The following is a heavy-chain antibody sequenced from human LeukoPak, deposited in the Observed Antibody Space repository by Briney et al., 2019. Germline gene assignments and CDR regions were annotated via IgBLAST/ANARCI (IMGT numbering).Heavy chain of an antibody. D-gene: IGHD1-7*01. CDR2: IYYSGST. Sequence: SETLSLTCTVSGGSISSSSYYWGWIRQPPGKGLEWIGIIYYSGSTYYSPSLKSRVTISVDTSKNQFSLKLSSVTAADTAVYYCARDIRNYDNWFDPWGQGTLVTVSS. J-gene: IGHJ5*02. CDR1: GGSISSSSYY. V-gene: IGHV4-39*07. CDR3: ARDIRNYDNWFDP.